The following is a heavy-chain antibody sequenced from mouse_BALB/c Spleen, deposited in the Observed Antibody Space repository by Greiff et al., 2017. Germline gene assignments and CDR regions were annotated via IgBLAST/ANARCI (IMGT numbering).Heavy chain of an antibody. D-gene: IGHD2-1*01. V-gene: IGHV3-8*02. Sequence: EVKLLESGPSLVKPSQTLSLTCSVTGDSITSGYWNWIRKFPGNKLEYMGYISYSGSTYYNPSLKSRISITRDTSKNQYYLQLNSVTTEDTATDYCAREGNGNYGYYAMDYWGQGTSVTVAS. J-gene: IGHJ4*01. CDR3: AREGNGNYGYYAMDY. CDR1: GDSITSGY. CDR2: ISYSGST.